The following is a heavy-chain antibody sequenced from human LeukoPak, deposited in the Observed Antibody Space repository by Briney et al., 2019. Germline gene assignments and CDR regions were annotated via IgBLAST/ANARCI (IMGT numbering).Heavy chain of an antibody. V-gene: IGHV3-23*01. CDR3: ARGHVPGSTRHWDF. J-gene: IGHJ4*02. D-gene: IGHD3-10*01. CDR1: GFTFSSYA. CDR2: ISGSGGST. Sequence: GGSLRLSCAASGFTFSSYAMSWVRQAPGKGLEWVSAISGSGGSTYYADSVKGRFTISRDNAKNTLYLQMNSLRVEDTAVYFCARGHVPGSTRHWDFWGQGTLVTVSS.